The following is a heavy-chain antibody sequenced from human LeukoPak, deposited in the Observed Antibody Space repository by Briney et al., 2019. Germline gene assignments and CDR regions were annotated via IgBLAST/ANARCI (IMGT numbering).Heavy chain of an antibody. V-gene: IGHV3-33*01. J-gene: IGHJ4*02. Sequence: PGGSLRLSCAASGFIFSNYGMHWVRQAPGRRLEWVAVIWNDGSETFHAASVKGRFRIARDNSKNTLYLQMNSLRAEDTAVYFCARDMGRAWYGPPDYWGQGTLVTVSS. D-gene: IGHD6-13*01. CDR3: ARDMGRAWYGPPDY. CDR2: IWNDGSET. CDR1: GFIFSNYG.